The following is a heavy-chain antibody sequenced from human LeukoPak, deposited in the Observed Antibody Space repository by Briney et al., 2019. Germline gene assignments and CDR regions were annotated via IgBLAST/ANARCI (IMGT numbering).Heavy chain of an antibody. CDR1: GYSISSGYY. D-gene: IGHD2/OR15-2a*01. Sequence: PSETLSLTCTVSGYSISSGYYWGWIRQPPGKGLEWIGSIYHSGSTYYNPSLKSRVTISVDTSKNQFSLKLSSVTAADTAVYYRASNRPSDAFDIWGQGTMVTVSS. CDR3: ASNRPSDAFDI. CDR2: IYHSGST. J-gene: IGHJ3*02. V-gene: IGHV4-38-2*02.